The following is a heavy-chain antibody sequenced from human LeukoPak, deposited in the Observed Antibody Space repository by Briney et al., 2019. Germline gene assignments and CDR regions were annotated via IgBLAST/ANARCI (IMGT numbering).Heavy chain of an antibody. CDR1: GGSFSGYY. J-gene: IGHJ4*02. CDR2: INHSGST. CDR3: ARALGY. V-gene: IGHV4-34*01. Sequence: PSETLSLTCAVYGGSFSGYYWSWIRQPPGKGLEWIGEINHSGSTNYNPSLKSRVTISVDTSKNQFSLKLSSVTAADTAVYYCARALGYWGQRTLVTVSS.